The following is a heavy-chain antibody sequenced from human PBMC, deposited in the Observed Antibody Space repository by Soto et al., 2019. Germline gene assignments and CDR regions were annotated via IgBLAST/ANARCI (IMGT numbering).Heavy chain of an antibody. Sequence: ASVKVSCKASGDTFTANYIHWVRQAPGQGFEWMGWINPKSGGTKYPQKFQGRVTMTRDTSLSTVYMTLTRLTSDDTAVYYCARSRRQWFGGTLSYYFDFWGQGTLVTVSS. CDR1: GDTFTANY. D-gene: IGHD3-10*01. J-gene: IGHJ4*02. CDR2: INPKSGGT. V-gene: IGHV1-2*02. CDR3: ARSRRQWFGGTLSYYFDF.